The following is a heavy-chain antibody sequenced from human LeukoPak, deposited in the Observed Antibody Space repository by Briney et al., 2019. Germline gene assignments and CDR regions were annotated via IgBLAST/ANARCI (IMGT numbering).Heavy chain of an antibody. J-gene: IGHJ5*02. CDR1: GRSLSGYY. CDR2: INQSGTT. Sequence: PSETLSLTCAVYGRSLSGYYWSWIRQPPGKGLEWNGEINQSGTTNYNPSLKSRVTISVDTSKNQFSRKLSSVTAADTAVYYCARGGRIAVNWFDPWGQGTLVTVSS. CDR3: ARGGRIAVNWFDP. D-gene: IGHD6-19*01. V-gene: IGHV4-34*01.